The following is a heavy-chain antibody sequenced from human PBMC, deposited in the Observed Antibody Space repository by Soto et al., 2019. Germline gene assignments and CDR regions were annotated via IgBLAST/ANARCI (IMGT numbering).Heavy chain of an antibody. J-gene: IGHJ4*02. D-gene: IGHD6-19*01. CDR2: ISAYNGNT. V-gene: IGHV1-18*01. CDR3: ARAFIAVAGTGFWYFDY. CDR1: GYTFTSYG. Sequence: GASVKVSCKASGYTFTSYGISWVRQAPGQGLEWMGWISAYNGNTNYAQKLQGRVTMTTDTSTSTAYMELRSLRSDDTAVYYCARAFIAVAGTGFWYFDYWGQGTLVTVSS.